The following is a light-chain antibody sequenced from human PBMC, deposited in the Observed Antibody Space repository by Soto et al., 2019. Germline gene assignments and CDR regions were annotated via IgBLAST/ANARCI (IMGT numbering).Light chain of an antibody. CDR2: AAS. V-gene: IGKV1-39*01. CDR1: QSISAY. CDR3: QQSYSTPPLLT. Sequence: DIQMAQSPSSLSASVGDRVTSTCRASQSISAYLNWYQQKPGKAPKLLIYAASSLQSGVPSRFSGSGSGTDFTLTISSLQPEDFATYYCQQSYSTPPLLTFGPGTKVDI. J-gene: IGKJ3*01.